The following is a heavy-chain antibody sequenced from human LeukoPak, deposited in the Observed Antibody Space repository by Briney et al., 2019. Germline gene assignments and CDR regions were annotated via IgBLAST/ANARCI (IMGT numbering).Heavy chain of an antibody. D-gene: IGHD6-19*01. CDR3: ARGYSSGWYHYFDY. CDR2: INHSGST. V-gene: IGHV4-39*07. CDR1: GGSISSGGYY. J-gene: IGHJ4*02. Sequence: SETLSLTCTVSGGSISSGGYYWSWIRQPPGKGLEWIGEINHSGSTNYNPSLKSRVTISVDTSKNQFSLKLSSVTAADTAVYYCARGYSSGWYHYFDYWGQGTLVTVSS.